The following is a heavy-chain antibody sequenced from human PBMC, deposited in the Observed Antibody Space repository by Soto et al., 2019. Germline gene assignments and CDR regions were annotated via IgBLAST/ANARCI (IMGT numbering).Heavy chain of an antibody. V-gene: IGHV4-59*01. CDR3: ATQKAGGIAAAGTGGWFDP. CDR2: IYYSGST. J-gene: IGHJ5*02. D-gene: IGHD6-13*01. Sequence: SETLSLTCTVSGGSISSYYWSWIRQPPGKGLEWIGYIYYSGSTNYNPSLKSRVTISVDTSKNQFSLKLSSVTAADTAVYYCATQKAGGIAAAGTGGWFDPWGQGTLVTVSS. CDR1: GGSISSYY.